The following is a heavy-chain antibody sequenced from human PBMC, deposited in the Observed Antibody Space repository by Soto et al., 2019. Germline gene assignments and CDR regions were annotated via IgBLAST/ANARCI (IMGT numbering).Heavy chain of an antibody. D-gene: IGHD3-22*01. CDR2: IWYDGSNK. CDR1: GFTFSSYG. J-gene: IGHJ4*02. CDR3: AKDEYYYSRSGYYIFDS. V-gene: IGHV3-30*02. Sequence: GGSLRLSCAASGFTFSSYGMHWVRQAPGKGLEWVAVIWYDGSNKYYADSVKGRFTISRDNSKKTLYLQMNSLRPEDTALYYCAKDEYYYSRSGYYIFDSWGQGTLVTVSS.